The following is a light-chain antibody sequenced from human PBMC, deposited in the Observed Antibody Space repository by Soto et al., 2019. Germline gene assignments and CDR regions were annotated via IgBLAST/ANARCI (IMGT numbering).Light chain of an antibody. CDR3: QRYGSSSLS. CDR1: QSLSSTY. V-gene: IGKV3-20*01. Sequence: EIVLTQSPGTLYLSPGERATLFCRASQSLSSTYLAWYQQRPGQAPRLLIFGASNRATGIPDRFRGSGSGTDITLTISRLEPGDFAVYYCQRYGSSSLSFGGGTRVEI. J-gene: IGKJ4*01. CDR2: GAS.